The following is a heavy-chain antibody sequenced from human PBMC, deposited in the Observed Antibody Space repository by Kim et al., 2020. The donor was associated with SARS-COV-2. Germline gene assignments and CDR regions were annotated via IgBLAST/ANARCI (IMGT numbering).Heavy chain of an antibody. CDR3: TRSGDCSGDNCYSYFDY. D-gene: IGHD2-15*01. J-gene: IGHJ4*02. Sequence: VKGRLTISRDEAKNTLYLQMNSLRAEDTAVYYCTRSGDCSGDNCYSYFDYWGQGTLVTVSS. V-gene: IGHV3-74*01.